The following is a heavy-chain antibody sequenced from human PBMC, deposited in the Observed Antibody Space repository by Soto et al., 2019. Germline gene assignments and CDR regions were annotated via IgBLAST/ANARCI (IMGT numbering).Heavy chain of an antibody. CDR2: ISASTNSI. J-gene: IGHJ3*02. D-gene: IGHD2-15*01. V-gene: IGHV3-48*02. CDR3: ARGLGGGRNAFDI. CDR1: GFTLSSYS. Sequence: EVQLVESGGGLVQPGGSLRLSCAASGFTLSSYSMNWVRQAPGKGLEWVSYISASTNSIYYADSVKGQFTISRDNGKNSLYLQMNTLRDEDTAVYYCARGLGGGRNAFDIWGQGTMVTVS.